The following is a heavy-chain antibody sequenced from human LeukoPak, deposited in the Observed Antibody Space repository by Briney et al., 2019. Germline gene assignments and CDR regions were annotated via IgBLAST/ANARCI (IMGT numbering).Heavy chain of an antibody. V-gene: IGHV4-59*01. CDR2: IYYSGSS. Sequence: SETLSLTCTVSGASISSYVWSWIRQPPGKGLEWIGYIYYSGSSNYNPSLKSRVTMSVDTSTNQFSLKLTSVTAADTAVYYCARDLSGAPGVNWFDPWGQGTLVTISS. CDR1: GASISSYV. J-gene: IGHJ5*02. CDR3: ARDLSGAPGVNWFDP. D-gene: IGHD7-27*01.